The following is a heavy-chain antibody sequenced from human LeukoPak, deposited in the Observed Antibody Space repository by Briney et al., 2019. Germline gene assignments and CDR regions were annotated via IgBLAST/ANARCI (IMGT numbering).Heavy chain of an antibody. V-gene: IGHV4-34*01. D-gene: IGHD3-10*01. CDR1: GGSFSGYY. Sequence: SETLSLTCAVYGGSFSGYYWSWIRQPPGKGLEWIGEINHSGSTNYNPSLKSRVTISVDTSKNQFSLKLSSVTAADTAVYYCARADRVRARPFRYYFDMDVWGQGTTVTVSS. CDR3: ARADRVRARPFRYYFDMDV. CDR2: INHSGST. J-gene: IGHJ6*02.